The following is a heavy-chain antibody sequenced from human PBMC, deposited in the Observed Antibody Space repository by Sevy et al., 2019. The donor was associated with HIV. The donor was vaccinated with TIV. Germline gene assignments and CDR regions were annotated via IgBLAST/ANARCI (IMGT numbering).Heavy chain of an antibody. Sequence: ASVKVSCKASGGTFSSYAISWVRQAPGQGLEWMGGIIPIFGTANYAQKFQGRVTITADESTSTAYMELSSLRSEDTAVYYCASQYCTNGVCYSEYYYYGMDVWGQGTTVTVSS. J-gene: IGHJ6*02. CDR2: IIPIFGTA. V-gene: IGHV1-69*13. CDR1: GGTFSSYA. D-gene: IGHD2-8*01. CDR3: ASQYCTNGVCYSEYYYYGMDV.